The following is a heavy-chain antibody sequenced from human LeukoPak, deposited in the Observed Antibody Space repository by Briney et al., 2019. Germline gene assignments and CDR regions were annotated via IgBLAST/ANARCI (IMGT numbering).Heavy chain of an antibody. D-gene: IGHD3-10*01. CDR2: INHSGST. Sequence: SETLSLTCAVYGGSFSGYYRSWIRQPPGKGLEWIGEINHSGSTNYNPSLKSRVTISVDTSKNQFSLKLSSVTAADTAVYYCARGRRAWVFGYYFDYWGQGTLVTVSS. J-gene: IGHJ4*02. V-gene: IGHV4-34*01. CDR1: GGSFSGYY. CDR3: ARGRRAWVFGYYFDY.